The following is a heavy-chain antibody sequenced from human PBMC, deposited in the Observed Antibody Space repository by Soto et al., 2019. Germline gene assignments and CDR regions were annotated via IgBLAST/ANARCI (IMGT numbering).Heavy chain of an antibody. V-gene: IGHV6-1*01. D-gene: IGHD3-22*01. Sequence: SQTLSLTCAISGDSVSSNSAACNWIRQSPSRGLEWLGRTYYRSKWYNDYAVSVKSRITINPDTSKNQFSLQLNSVTPEDTAVYYCARDYYDSSGYYYGSAFDIWGQGTMVTVSS. CDR1: GDSVSSNSAA. J-gene: IGHJ3*02. CDR2: TYYRSKWYN. CDR3: ARDYYDSSGYYYGSAFDI.